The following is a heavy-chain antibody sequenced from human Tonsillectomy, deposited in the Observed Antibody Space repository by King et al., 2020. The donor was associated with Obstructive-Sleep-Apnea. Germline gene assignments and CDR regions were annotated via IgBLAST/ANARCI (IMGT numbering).Heavy chain of an antibody. CDR3: ASGWVGFYFDY. D-gene: IGHD6-19*01. Sequence: QLVQSGAEVKKPGASVKGSCKASGGTLSSYAISSVRQAPGQGLEWMGGIIPIFGTANYAQKFQGRVTITADESTRTAYMELSSLRSEDTAGYYCASGWVGFYFDYWGQGTLVTVSS. CDR1: GGTLSSYA. J-gene: IGHJ4*02. V-gene: IGHV1-69*01. CDR2: IIPIFGTA.